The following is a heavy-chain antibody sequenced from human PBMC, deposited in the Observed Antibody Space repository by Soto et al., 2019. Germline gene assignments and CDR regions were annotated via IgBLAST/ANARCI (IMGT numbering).Heavy chain of an antibody. J-gene: IGHJ4*02. CDR2: IIYDGSNK. D-gene: IGHD5-12*01. Sequence: QVQLVESGGGVVQPGRSLRLSCAASGLTFSRYAMHWVRQAPGKGLEWVAVIIYDGSNKHYADSVQGRFTISRDNSKNTLYLQMNSLRAEDTAVYYCAAALGNTGYDGQDYWGQGTLVTVSS. V-gene: IGHV3-30*04. CDR1: GLTFSRYA. CDR3: AAALGNTGYDGQDY.